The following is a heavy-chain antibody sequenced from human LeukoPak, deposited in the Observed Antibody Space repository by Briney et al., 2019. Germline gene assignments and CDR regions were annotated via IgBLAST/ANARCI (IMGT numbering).Heavy chain of an antibody. Sequence: PGGSLRLSCAASGFTFSSYSMNWVRQAPGKGLEWVSSISSSSSYIYYADSVKGRFTISRDNAKNSLYLQMNSLRAKDTAVYYCARVEYDFDSAFDPWGQGTLVTVSS. D-gene: IGHD3-3*01. J-gene: IGHJ5*02. CDR1: GFTFSSYS. CDR2: ISSSSSYI. V-gene: IGHV3-21*01. CDR3: ARVEYDFDSAFDP.